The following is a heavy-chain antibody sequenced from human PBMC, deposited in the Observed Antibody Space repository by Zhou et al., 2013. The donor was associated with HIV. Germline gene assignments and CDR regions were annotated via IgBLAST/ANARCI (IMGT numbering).Heavy chain of an antibody. D-gene: IGHD3-3*01. J-gene: IGHJ1*01. Sequence: QVQLVQSGSELKKPGASVKVSCKASGYTFNGYYVHWVRQAPGQGLEWMGWIGWINPNSGGTNYAQKFQGRVTMTRDTSISTAYMELSRLRSDDTAVYYCARGDFFGDDNNFYFHHWGQGTLVTVSS. CDR1: GYTFNGYY. V-gene: IGHV1-2*02. CDR2: IGWINPNSGGT. CDR3: ARGDFFGDDNNFYFHH.